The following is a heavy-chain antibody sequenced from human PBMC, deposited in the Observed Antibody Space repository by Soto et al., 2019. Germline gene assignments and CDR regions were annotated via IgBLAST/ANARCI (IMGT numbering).Heavy chain of an antibody. CDR2: INWNSGSI. Sequence: EVQLVESGGGLVQPGRSLRLSCAASGFTFDDYAMHWVRQAPGKGLEWVSGINWNSGSIDYADSVKGRFTISRDNAKNSLYLQMSSLRDEDTALYYCAKAYSRLGGALDIWGQGTMVTVSS. J-gene: IGHJ3*02. CDR1: GFTFDDYA. V-gene: IGHV3-9*01. D-gene: IGHD1-26*01. CDR3: AKAYSRLGGALDI.